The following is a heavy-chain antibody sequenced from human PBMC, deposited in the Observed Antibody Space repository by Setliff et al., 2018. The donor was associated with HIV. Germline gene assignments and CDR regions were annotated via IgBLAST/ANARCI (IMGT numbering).Heavy chain of an antibody. CDR3: ARSQPDTIFGVVIFDY. CDR2: IYYSGST. D-gene: IGHD3-3*01. Sequence: SETLSLTCTVSGGSISSFYWTWIRQPPGKGLEWIGYIYYSGSTNYNPSLKSQLTISVDTSKNQVSLKLSSVTAADTAVYYCARSQPDTIFGVVIFDYWGQGKMVTVSS. V-gene: IGHV4-59*01. J-gene: IGHJ4*02. CDR1: GGSISSFY.